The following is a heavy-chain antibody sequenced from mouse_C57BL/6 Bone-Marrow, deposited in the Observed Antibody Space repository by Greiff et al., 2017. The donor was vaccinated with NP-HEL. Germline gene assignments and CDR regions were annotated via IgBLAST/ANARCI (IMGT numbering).Heavy chain of an antibody. D-gene: IGHD3-2*02. CDR3: ARDSGYAFDY. Sequence: QVQLQQPGTELVKPGASVKLSCKASGYTFTNYWMYWVKQRPGQGLEWIGNINPSNGGTNYNEKFKNKATLTVDKSSSTACMQLSSLTSEDSAVYYCARDSGYAFDYWGQGTTLTVSS. CDR2: INPSNGGT. J-gene: IGHJ2*01. V-gene: IGHV1-53*01. CDR1: GYTFTNYW.